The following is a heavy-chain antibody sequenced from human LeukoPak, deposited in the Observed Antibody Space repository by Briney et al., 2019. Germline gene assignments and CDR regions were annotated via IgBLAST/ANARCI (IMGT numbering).Heavy chain of an antibody. D-gene: IGHD1-1*01. Sequence: ASVKVFRKVSGYTLTELSMHWVRQAPGKGLEWMGGFDPEGGETIYAQKFQGRVTMTEDTSTDTAYMELSSLRSEDTAVYYCATTPWREVYLLEYWGQGTLVTVSS. CDR3: ATTPWREVYLLEY. V-gene: IGHV1-24*01. CDR1: GYTLTELS. CDR2: FDPEGGET. J-gene: IGHJ4*02.